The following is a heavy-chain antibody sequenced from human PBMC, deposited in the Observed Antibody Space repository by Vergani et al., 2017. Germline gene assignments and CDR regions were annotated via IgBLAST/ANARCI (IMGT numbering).Heavy chain of an antibody. CDR1: GGSISSYY. CDR2: IYYSGST. Sequence: QVQLQESGPGLVKPSETLSLTCTVSGGSISSYYWSWIRQPPGKGLEWIGYIYYSGSTNYNPSLKSRVTISVDTSKNQFSLKLSAVTAADTAVYYCARGRGITMVRGVREDYWGQGTLVTVSS. CDR3: ARGRGITMVRGVREDY. D-gene: IGHD3-10*01. V-gene: IGHV4-59*12. J-gene: IGHJ4*02.